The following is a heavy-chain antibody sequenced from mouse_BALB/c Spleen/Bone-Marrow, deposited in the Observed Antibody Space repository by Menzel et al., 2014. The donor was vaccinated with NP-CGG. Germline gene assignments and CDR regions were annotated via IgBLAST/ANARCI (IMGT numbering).Heavy chain of an antibody. D-gene: IGHD2-4*01. CDR2: ISNGGGST. CDR1: GFTFSDYY. J-gene: IGHJ4*01. Sequence: EVMLVESGGGSVQPGGSLKLSCAASGFTFSDYYMYWVRQTPEKRLEWVAYISNGGGSTYYPDTIKGRFTISRDNAKNTLFLQMSRLKSEDTAVYFCSTMITTPYALDYWGQGTSVTVSS. CDR3: STMITTPYALDY. V-gene: IGHV5-12*01.